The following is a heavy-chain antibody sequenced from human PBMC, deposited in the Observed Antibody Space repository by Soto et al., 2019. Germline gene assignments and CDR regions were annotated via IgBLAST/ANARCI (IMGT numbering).Heavy chain of an antibody. CDR1: GYTFTNYG. Sequence: QVQLVESGAEVKKPGASVKVSCKASGYTFTNYGISWVRQAPGQGLEWMGWISCYNGNTKYAQKFQGRVTMTTDTPTNTAYMELRSLRSDYTAVYYCARDREYYYDSSGNYYYHYGMDVWGQGTTVTVS. J-gene: IGHJ6*02. CDR3: ARDREYYYDSSGNYYYHYGMDV. D-gene: IGHD3-22*01. V-gene: IGHV1-18*04. CDR2: ISCYNGNT.